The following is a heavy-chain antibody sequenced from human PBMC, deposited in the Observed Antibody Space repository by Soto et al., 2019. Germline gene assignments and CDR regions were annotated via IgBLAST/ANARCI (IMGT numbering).Heavy chain of an antibody. CDR3: SKFKYSTSVRYLQH. CDR1: EYSCVGLW. D-gene: IGHD6-6*01. Sequence: GEFLKISYNGAEYSCVGLWVGWMRQMPGKGLEWVAIIYPSDSRTIYSPSFQGQVTISADKSISTAYLQWTSLKASDTAIYYCSKFKYSTSVRYLQHWGQGTPVTVSS. J-gene: IGHJ1*01. CDR2: IYPSDSRT. V-gene: IGHV5-51*01.